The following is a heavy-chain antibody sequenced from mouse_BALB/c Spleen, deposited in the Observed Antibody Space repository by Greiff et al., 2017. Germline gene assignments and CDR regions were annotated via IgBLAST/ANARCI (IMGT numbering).Heavy chain of an antibody. CDR2: ISSGGSYT. J-gene: IGHJ2*01. Sequence: EVHLVESGGGLVKPGGSLKLSCAASGFTFSSYTMSWVRQTPEKRLEWVATISSGGSYTYYPDSVKGRFTISRDNAKNTLYLQMSSLKSEDTAMYYCMMVDYWGQGTTLTVSS. V-gene: IGHV5-6-4*01. CDR1: GFTFSSYT. D-gene: IGHD2-3*01. CDR3: MMVDY.